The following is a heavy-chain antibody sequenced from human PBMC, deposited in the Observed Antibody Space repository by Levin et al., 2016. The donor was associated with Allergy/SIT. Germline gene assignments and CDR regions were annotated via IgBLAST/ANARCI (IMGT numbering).Heavy chain of an antibody. V-gene: IGHV4-30-2*06. Sequence: SETLSLTCAVSGGSISGGGYSWSWIRQSPGKGLEWIGYISHTGSTHYNPSLKSRVTFSVDRSENQFSLRLSSVTAADTAVYYCARFDGYSLDSWGQGTLVTVSS. J-gene: IGHJ4*02. CDR1: GGSISGGGYS. D-gene: IGHD5-24*01. CDR3: ARFDGYSLDS. CDR2: ISHTGST.